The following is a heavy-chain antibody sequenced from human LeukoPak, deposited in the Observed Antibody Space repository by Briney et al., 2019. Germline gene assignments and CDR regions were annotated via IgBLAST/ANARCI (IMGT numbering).Heavy chain of an antibody. V-gene: IGHV3-15*01. CDR3: TTAFYSSSWYVLNFDY. CDR2: IKSKTDGGTT. J-gene: IGHJ4*02. CDR1: GVTFSNAW. D-gene: IGHD6-13*01. Sequence: GGTLRLSCAASGVTFSNAWMSWVRQAPGKGLEWVGRIKSKTDGGTTDYAARVKGRFTISRDDSKNTLYLQMNSLKTGDTAVYYFTTAFYSSSWYVLNFDYWGQGTLVTVSS.